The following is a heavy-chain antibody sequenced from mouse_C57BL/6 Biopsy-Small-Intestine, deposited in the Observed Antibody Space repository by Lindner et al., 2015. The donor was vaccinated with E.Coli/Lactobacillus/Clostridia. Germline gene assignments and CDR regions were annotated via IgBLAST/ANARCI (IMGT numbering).Heavy chain of an antibody. D-gene: IGHD1-1*01. J-gene: IGHJ3*01. CDR3: ASGGGLYCTVSTCYADPFDI. Sequence: SVKVSCKASGYTFTDYYLHWVRQAPGQGLEWMGRINPNSGGPRYAPRFQGKLTMTRDTSISTAYLDLSSLTSDDTAVYYCASGGGLYCTVSTCYADPFDIWGQGTMVTVSS. CDR2: INPNSGGP. CDR1: GYTFTDYY. V-gene: IGHV1-19*01.